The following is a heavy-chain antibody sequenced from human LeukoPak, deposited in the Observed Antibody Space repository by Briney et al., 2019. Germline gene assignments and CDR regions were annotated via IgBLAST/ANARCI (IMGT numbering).Heavy chain of an antibody. Sequence: PGGSLRLSCAASGFTFSNAWMSWVPQAPGKGLECVGRIKSKTDGGTPDYAAPVKGRFTISRDDSKNTLYLQMNSLKTEDTAVYYCTGVSRSSWYDYWGQGTLVTVSS. CDR3: TGVSRSSWYDY. CDR2: IKSKTDGGTP. V-gene: IGHV3-15*01. J-gene: IGHJ4*02. D-gene: IGHD6-13*01. CDR1: GFTFSNAW.